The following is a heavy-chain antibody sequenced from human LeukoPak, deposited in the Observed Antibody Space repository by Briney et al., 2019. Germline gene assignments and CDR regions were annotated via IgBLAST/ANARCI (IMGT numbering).Heavy chain of an antibody. CDR3: ARDGAGRRFFDY. CDR2: IYSGGST. D-gene: IGHD3-10*01. J-gene: IGHJ4*02. Sequence: GGSLRLSCAASGFTVSSNYMSWVRQAPGEGLEWVSVIYSGGSTYYADSGKGRFTISRENSKNTLYLQMNSLRAEDTAVYYCARDGAGRRFFDYWGQGTLVTVSS. CDR1: GFTVSSNY. V-gene: IGHV3-53*01.